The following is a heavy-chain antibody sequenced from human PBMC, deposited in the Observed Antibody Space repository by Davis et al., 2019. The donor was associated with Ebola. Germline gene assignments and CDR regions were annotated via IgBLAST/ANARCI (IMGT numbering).Heavy chain of an antibody. CDR1: GFTFSSYG. V-gene: IGHV3-30*02. D-gene: IGHD2-2*02. CDR2: IRYDGSNK. CDR3: AKCDGYCSSTSCYTRRDYFDY. Sequence: GESLKISCAASGFTFSSYGMHWVRQAPGKGLEWVAFIRYDGSNKYYADSVKGRFTISRDNSKNTLYLQMNSLRAEDTAVYYCAKCDGYCSSTSCYTRRDYFDYWGQGTLVTVSS. J-gene: IGHJ4*02.